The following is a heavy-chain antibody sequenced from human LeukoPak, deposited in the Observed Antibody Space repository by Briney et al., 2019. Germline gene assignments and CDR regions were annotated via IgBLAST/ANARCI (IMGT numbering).Heavy chain of an antibody. V-gene: IGHV3-11*04. D-gene: IGHD7-27*01. J-gene: IGHJ6*03. CDR3: ARLGPSYYYIDV. Sequence: GGCLRLSRVASGFTFSDYYMNWVRPAPGKGREWISYMSGSGRTKYYADALKGRLTISRDNPKNSLYLQMNSLRAEDTAVYYCARLGPSYYYIDVGGKGTTVTIS. CDR2: MSGSGRTK. CDR1: GFTFSDYY.